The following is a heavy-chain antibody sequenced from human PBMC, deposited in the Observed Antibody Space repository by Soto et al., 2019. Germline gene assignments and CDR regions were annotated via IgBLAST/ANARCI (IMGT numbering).Heavy chain of an antibody. CDR2: MNPNSGNT. V-gene: IGHV1-8*01. CDR3: ARGPRITIFGVVPSDDYYYYYMDV. Sequence: GASVKVSCKASGYTFTSYDINWVRQATGQGLEWMGWMNPNSGNTGYAQKFQGRVTMTRNTSISTAYMELSSLRSEDTAVYYCARGPRITIFGVVPSDDYYYYYMDVWGKGTTVTVS. CDR1: GYTFTSYD. J-gene: IGHJ6*03. D-gene: IGHD3-3*01.